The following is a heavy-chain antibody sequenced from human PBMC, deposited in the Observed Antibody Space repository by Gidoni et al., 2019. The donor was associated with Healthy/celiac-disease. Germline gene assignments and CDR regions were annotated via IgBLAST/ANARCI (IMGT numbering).Heavy chain of an antibody. CDR3: ARIPRSSSWYGKSDY. CDR1: GSPARSNY. Sequence: EVQLVESGGGWVQLGGSLRLSCPASGSPARSNYLSWVRQPPGKGLEWVSVVYSGSSTYYADSVKGRFTISRDNSKNTLYLQMNSLRAEDTAVYYCARIPRSSSWYGKSDYWGQGTLVTVSS. D-gene: IGHD6-13*01. CDR2: VYSGSST. J-gene: IGHJ4*02. V-gene: IGHV3-66*01.